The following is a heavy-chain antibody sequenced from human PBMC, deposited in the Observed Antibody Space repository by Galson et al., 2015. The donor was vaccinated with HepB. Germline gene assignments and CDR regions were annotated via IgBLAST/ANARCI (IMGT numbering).Heavy chain of an antibody. D-gene: IGHD3-10*01. J-gene: IGHJ4*02. CDR1: GYTFTSYG. CDR3: AREASGFGELPYFDY. CDR2: ISAYNGNT. V-gene: IGHV1-18*01. Sequence: SVKVSCKASGYTFTSYGISWVRQAPGQGLEWMGWISAYNGNTNYAQKLQGRVTMTTDTSTSTAYMELRSLRSDDTAVYYCAREASGFGELPYFDYWGQGTLVTVSS.